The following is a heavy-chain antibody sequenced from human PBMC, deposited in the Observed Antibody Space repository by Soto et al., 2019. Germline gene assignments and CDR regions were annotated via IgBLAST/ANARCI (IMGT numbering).Heavy chain of an antibody. CDR3: ARVATVVTYRMHYWYFDL. CDR1: GGTFSSYA. CDR2: IIPIFGTA. V-gene: IGHV1-69*01. Sequence: QVQLVQSGAEVKKPGSSVKVSCKASGGTFSSYAISWVRQAPGQGLEWMGGIIPIFGTANYAQKFQGRVTITADESTSTAYMELSSLRSEDTAVYYCARVATVVTYRMHYWYFDLWGRGTLVTVSS. J-gene: IGHJ2*01. D-gene: IGHD4-17*01.